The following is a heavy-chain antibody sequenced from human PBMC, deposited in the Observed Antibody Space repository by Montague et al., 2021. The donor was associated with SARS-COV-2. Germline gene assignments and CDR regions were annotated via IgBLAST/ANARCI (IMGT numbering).Heavy chain of an antibody. CDR1: GFTFRDYY. CDR3: ARDLAVDY. J-gene: IGHJ4*02. CDR2: ISSSGTTL. Sequence: SLRLSCAASGFTFRDYYMNWIRQAPGEGLEWVSSISSSGTTLYYASSVKGRFTISRDNAKNSLYLQMNSLRAEDTAVYYCARDLAVDYWGQGTLVIVSS. V-gene: IGHV3-11*01.